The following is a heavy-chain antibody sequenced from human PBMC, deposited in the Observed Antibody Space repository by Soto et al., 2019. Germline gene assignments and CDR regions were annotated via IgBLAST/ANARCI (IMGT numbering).Heavy chain of an antibody. CDR2: IPYDGSNT. V-gene: IGHV3-30*18. J-gene: IGHJ6*02. CDR1: GLTFSSYG. CDR3: AKTTSNGQYYYYYGMDV. Sequence: QVQLVESGGGVVQPGRSLRLSCAVSGLTFSSYGMHWVRQAPGKGLEWVALIPYDGSNTYYADSVKGRFTISRDNSKNTLYLQMNSLRAEDTAVYYCAKTTSNGQYYYYYGMDVWGQGTTVTVSS. D-gene: IGHD4-4*01.